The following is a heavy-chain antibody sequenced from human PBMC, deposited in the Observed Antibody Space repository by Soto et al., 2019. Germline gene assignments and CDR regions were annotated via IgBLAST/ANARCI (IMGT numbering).Heavy chain of an antibody. CDR3: TTGRILEWLFVDY. Sequence: GGSLGLASAASGFSLSNSGMYWVCQAPGKGLEWVAFISYDGSSKFYADPMKGRHTISRDNSKNTLYLQMNSLKTEDTAVYYCTTGRILEWLFVDYWGEGPLVTVSS. CDR1: GFSLSNSG. J-gene: IGHJ4*02. D-gene: IGHD3-3*01. V-gene: IGHV3-33*05. CDR2: ISYDGSSK.